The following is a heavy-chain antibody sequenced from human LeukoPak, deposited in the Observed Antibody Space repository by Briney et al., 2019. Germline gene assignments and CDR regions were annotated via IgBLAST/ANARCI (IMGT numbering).Heavy chain of an antibody. J-gene: IGHJ4*02. Sequence: GGSLRLSCAASGFTFSNYNMNWVRQAPGKGLEWVSSISSSSSYIYHADSVKGRFTISRDNAKNSLYLQMNSLRAGDTAVYCCARGMAVAGDIDSWGQGTLVTVSS. V-gene: IGHV3-21*04. CDR1: GFTFSNYN. D-gene: IGHD6-19*01. CDR2: ISSSSSYI. CDR3: ARGMAVAGDIDS.